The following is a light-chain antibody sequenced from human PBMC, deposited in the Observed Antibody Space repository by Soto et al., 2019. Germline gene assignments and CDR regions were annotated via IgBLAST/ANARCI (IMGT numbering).Light chain of an antibody. CDR1: SSNIGNNY. J-gene: IGLJ2*01. Sequence: QSVLTQPPSVSAAPGQKVTISCSGSSSNIGNNYVSWYQQLPGTAPKLLIYDNNKRPSGIPDRFSGSKSGTSATLGITGLQTGDEADYYCSSYTSSSTHVVFGGGTKVTVL. V-gene: IGLV1-51*01. CDR3: SSYTSSSTHVV. CDR2: DNN.